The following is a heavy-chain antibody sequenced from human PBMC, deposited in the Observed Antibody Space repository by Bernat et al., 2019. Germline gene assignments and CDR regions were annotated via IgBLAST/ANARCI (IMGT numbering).Heavy chain of an antibody. CDR1: GFTFSTYW. V-gene: IGHV4-59*05. D-gene: IGHD6-6*01. CDR2: IYYSGST. J-gene: IGHJ6*03. Sequence: VQLVESGGDLVQPGGSLRLSCAVSGFTFSTYWMHWVRQDPGKGLEWIGSIYYSGSTYYNPSLKSRVTISVDTSKNQFSLKLSSVTAADTAVYYCASIPVYSSSPYYYYYYMDVWGKGTTVTVSS. CDR3: ASIPVYSSSPYYYYYYMDV.